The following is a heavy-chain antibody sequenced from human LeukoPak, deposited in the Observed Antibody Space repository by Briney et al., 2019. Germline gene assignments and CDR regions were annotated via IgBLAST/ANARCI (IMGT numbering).Heavy chain of an antibody. V-gene: IGHV3-7*01. J-gene: IGHJ4*02. CDR1: GFSFRDFW. CDR2: INQGGSVK. CDR3: ARYGYSGWNLEY. D-gene: IGHD5-12*01. Sequence: GGSLRLSCAASGFSFRDFWMTWVRLAPGKGLEWVANINQGGSVKYYVDSVKGRFTISRDDAKSSLYVQMNSLRDEDTAVYYCARYGYSGWNLEYWGQGTLVTVSS.